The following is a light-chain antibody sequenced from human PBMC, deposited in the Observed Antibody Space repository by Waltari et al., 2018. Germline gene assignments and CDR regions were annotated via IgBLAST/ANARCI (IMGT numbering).Light chain of an antibody. V-gene: IGLV2-14*01. CDR2: DVS. Sequence: QSALTQSASVSGSPGQSITISSTGTSSDFAVFNYVSWYQQHPGKAPQLMIYDVSKRPSWVSNRFSGSKAGKPASLTISGLQAEDEADYYCSSYTSTWVFGGGTKLTVL. J-gene: IGLJ3*02. CDR3: SSYTSTWV. CDR1: SSDFAVFNY.